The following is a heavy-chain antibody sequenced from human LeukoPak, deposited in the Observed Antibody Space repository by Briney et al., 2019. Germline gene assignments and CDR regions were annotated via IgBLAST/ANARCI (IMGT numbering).Heavy chain of an antibody. CDR2: ITWNSDDM. Sequence: PGGSLRLSCVGSGFTFDGYGMYWVRQAPGKGLEWVSGITWNSDDMAYADSVKGRFTISRDNAKNCPYLQMNSLRVEDTALYYCTKVTDWRTGFDYWGQGTLVTVSS. CDR3: TKVTDWRTGFDY. D-gene: IGHD3-9*01. CDR1: GFTFDGYG. J-gene: IGHJ4*02. V-gene: IGHV3-9*01.